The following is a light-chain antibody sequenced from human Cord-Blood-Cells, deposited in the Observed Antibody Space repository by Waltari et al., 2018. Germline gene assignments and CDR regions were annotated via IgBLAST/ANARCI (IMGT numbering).Light chain of an antibody. CDR1: SSNIGAGYD. CDR3: QSYDSSLSGVV. V-gene: IGLV1-40*01. J-gene: IGLJ2*01. Sequence: QSVLTQPPSVSGAPGQRVTISCTGSSSNIGAGYDVHWYQQLPGTAPKLLIYGTRSRPSGCPDRFSGSKSGTSASRAITGLQAEDEADYYCQSYDSSLSGVVFGGGTKLTVL. CDR2: GTR.